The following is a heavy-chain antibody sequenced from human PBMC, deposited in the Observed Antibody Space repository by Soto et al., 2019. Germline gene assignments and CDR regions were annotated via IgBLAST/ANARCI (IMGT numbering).Heavy chain of an antibody. CDR2: MHPNSGGY. CDR3: ARERHLNSPSDAFDL. V-gene: IGHV1-2*02. J-gene: IGHJ3*01. D-gene: IGHD1-7*01. CDR1: GYNFIAQN. Sequence: QVHLVQSGAEVKKPGASVKVSCMASGYNFIAQNIHWVRQAPGLGLEWMGKMHPNSGGYDYAQEYQGRVTVTRDTSVSTFYFGLTSLESDDTAVYYCARERHLNSPSDAFDLWGQGTMVIVSS.